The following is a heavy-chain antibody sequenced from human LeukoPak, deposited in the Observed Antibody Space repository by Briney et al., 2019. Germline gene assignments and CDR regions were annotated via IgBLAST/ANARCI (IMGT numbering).Heavy chain of an antibody. CDR2: TYYRSKWYT. Sequence: SQTLSLTCAISGVSVSSNTDVWNWLRQSPSRGLEWLGRTYYRSKWYTEYAVSVRSRITINPDTSKNQFSLQLNSVTPEDTAVYYCARIGYDRPDVDDWGQGTLVTVSS. V-gene: IGHV6-1*01. CDR3: ARIGYDRPDVDD. J-gene: IGHJ4*02. D-gene: IGHD5-12*01. CDR1: GVSVSSNTDV.